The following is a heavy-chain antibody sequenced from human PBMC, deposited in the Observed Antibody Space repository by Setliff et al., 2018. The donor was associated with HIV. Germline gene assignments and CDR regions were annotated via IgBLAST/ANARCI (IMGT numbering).Heavy chain of an antibody. D-gene: IGHD3-22*01. CDR3: ARLPSGYHYDSSDYYGYFFDY. CDR2: IYTSGST. J-gene: IGHJ4*02. V-gene: IGHV4-61*02. Sequence: PSETLSLTCTVSGGSISSGSYYWSWIRQPAGKGLEWIGRIYTSGSTNYNASLKSRVTISIDTSKNQFSLNLTSVSAADTAVYYCARLPSGYHYDSSDYYGYFFDYWGQGTLVTVSS. CDR1: GGSISSGSYY.